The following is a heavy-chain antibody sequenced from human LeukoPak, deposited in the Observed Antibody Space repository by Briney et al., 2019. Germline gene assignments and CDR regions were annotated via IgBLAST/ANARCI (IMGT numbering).Heavy chain of an antibody. CDR2: FDGNGPNT. J-gene: IGHJ4*02. V-gene: IGHV3-23*01. Sequence: GPLRLSCAAPGFTFSSFAMTWVRQAPGKGLEWVSGFDGNGPNTYYADSVKGWWTISRDNSRNTLYLEMNSLRPEDTAIYYCAKPRTTGLGWAQFDYWGQGSLVTVSS. CDR3: AKPRTTGLGWAQFDY. CDR1: GFTFSSFA. D-gene: IGHD2-8*02.